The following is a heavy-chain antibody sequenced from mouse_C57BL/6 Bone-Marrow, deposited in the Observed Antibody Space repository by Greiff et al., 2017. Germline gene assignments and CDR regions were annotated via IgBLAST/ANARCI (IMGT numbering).Heavy chain of an antibody. CDR2: IDPSDSYT. CDR1: GYTFTSYW. Sequence: QVQLQQPGAELVKPGASVKLSCKASGYTFTSYWMQWVKQRPGQGLEWIGEIDPSDSYTNYNQKFKGKATLTVDTSSSTAYMQRSSLTSEDSAVYDCARESHWCCDVWGTGTAVTVSS. V-gene: IGHV1-50*01. J-gene: IGHJ1*03. CDR3: ARESHWCCDV.